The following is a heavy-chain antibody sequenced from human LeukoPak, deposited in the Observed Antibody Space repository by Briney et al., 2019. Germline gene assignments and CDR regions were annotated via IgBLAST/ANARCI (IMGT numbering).Heavy chain of an antibody. CDR2: IYYSGST. J-gene: IGHJ4*02. Sequence: SETLSLTCTVSGGSISSYYWSWIRQPPGKGLEWIGYIYYSGSTNYNPSLKSRVTISVDTSKNQFSLNLYSVTAADTAVYYCARASGWYRLAFDYWGQGTLVTVSS. D-gene: IGHD6-19*01. V-gene: IGHV4-59*01. CDR3: ARASGWYRLAFDY. CDR1: GGSISSYY.